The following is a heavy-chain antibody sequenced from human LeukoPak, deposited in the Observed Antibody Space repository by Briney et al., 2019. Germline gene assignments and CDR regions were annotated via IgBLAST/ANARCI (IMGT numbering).Heavy chain of an antibody. Sequence: GGSLRLSCAASGFTFSRYWMHWVRQAPGKGLEWVANIKQDGSEKYYVDSVKGRFTISRDNARNSLYLQMNSLRAEDTAVYYCARGAPYCSGGSCMYYFDYWGQGTLVTVSS. D-gene: IGHD2-15*01. J-gene: IGHJ4*02. V-gene: IGHV3-7*04. CDR2: IKQDGSEK. CDR3: ARGAPYCSGGSCMYYFDY. CDR1: GFTFSRYW.